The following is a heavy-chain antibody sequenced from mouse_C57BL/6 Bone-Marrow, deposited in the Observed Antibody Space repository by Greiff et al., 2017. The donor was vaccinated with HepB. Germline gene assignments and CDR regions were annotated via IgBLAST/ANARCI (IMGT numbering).Heavy chain of an antibody. J-gene: IGHJ2*01. CDR2: IDPSDSYT. CDR3: ARGVTTLFFDY. CDR1: GYTFTSYW. D-gene: IGHD2-2*01. Sequence: QVQLQQPGAELVMPGASVKLSCKASGYTFTSYWMHWVKQRPGQGLEWIGEIDPSDSYTNYNQKFKCKSTLTVDQSSSTAYMQLSSLTSEDSAVYYCARGVTTLFFDYWGQGTTLTVSS. V-gene: IGHV1-69*01.